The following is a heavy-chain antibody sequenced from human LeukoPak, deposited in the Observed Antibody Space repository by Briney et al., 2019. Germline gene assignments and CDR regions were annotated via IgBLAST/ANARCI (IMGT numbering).Heavy chain of an antibody. V-gene: IGHV3-21*01. CDR1: GFTFSSYS. D-gene: IGHD3-10*01. Sequence: GGSLRLSCAASGFTFSSYSMNWVRQAPGKGLEWVSSISSSSSYIYYADSVKGRFTISRDNAKNSLYLQMNSLRAEDTAVYYCARDRTYGYYYYGMDVWGQGTTVTVSS. CDR3: ARDRTYGYYYYGMDV. CDR2: ISSSSSYI. J-gene: IGHJ6*02.